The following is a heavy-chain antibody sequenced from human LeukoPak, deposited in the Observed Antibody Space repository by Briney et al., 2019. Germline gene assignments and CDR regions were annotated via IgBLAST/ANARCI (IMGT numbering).Heavy chain of an antibody. J-gene: IGHJ5*02. CDR1: GDSVPSNSAA. Sequence: SQTLSLTCAISGDSVPSNSAAWNWIRQSPSRGLEWLGRTYYRSKWYNDYAVSVKSRITINPDTSKNQFSLQLNTVTPEDTAVYYCASQLERRENWFDPWGQGTLVTVSS. CDR3: ASQLERRENWFDP. CDR2: TYYRSKWYN. D-gene: IGHD1-1*01. V-gene: IGHV6-1*01.